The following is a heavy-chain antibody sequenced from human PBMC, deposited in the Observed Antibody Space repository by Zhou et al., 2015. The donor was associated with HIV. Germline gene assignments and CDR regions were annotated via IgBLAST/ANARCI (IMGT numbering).Heavy chain of an antibody. V-gene: IGHV1-18*01. J-gene: IGHJ6*02. CDR2: ISAYNGNT. D-gene: IGHD3-22*01. CDR1: GYTFTSYG. Sequence: QVQLVQSGAEVKKPGASVKVSCKASGYTFTSYGISWVRQAPGQGLEWMGWISAYNGNTNYAQKLQGRVTMTTDTSTSTAYMELRSLRSDDTAVYYCASRYYYDSSGSDHYYYGMDVWGQGTTVTSP. CDR3: ASRYYYDSSGSDHYYYGMDV.